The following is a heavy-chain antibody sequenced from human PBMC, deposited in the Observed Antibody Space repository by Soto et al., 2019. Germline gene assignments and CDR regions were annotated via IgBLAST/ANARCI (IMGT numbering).Heavy chain of an antibody. J-gene: IGHJ4*02. Sequence: EVQLVESGGDLVQRGGSLILSCAASGFDVSNTDMNWVRQAPGKGLEWVSVIYSGGYTNYADSVKGRFIVSRDSPKNTLYIQMHSQRAGDTAEYYCAREAIIVIAVPEYYLDSWGQGTLVTVSS. CDR2: IYSGGYT. V-gene: IGHV3-66*01. CDR1: GFDVSNTD. D-gene: IGHD3-22*01. CDR3: AREAIIVIAVPEYYLDS.